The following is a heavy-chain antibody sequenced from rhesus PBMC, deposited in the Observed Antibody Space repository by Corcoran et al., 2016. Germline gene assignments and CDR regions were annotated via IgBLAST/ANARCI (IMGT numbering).Heavy chain of an antibody. CDR1: GFTFSDYY. CDR2: ISNGGSSN. V-gene: IGHV3-59*01. J-gene: IGHJ4*01. Sequence: EVQLVESGGGLAKPGGFLRLSCAASGFTFSDYYMHWVRQASGKGLEWVSRISNGGSSNWYAESVKGRFNISREKAKNTLYLQMNSLRAEDTAVYYCARDQGVLVIDYWGQGVLVTVSS. D-gene: IGHD2-2*01. CDR3: ARDQGVLVIDY.